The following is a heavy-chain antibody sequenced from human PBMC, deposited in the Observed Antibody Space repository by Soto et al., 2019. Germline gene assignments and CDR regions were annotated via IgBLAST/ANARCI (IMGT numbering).Heavy chain of an antibody. J-gene: IGHJ4*02. Sequence: PGGSLRLSCAASGFSLSSRWMHWVRQVPGKGLVWVSRIKSDGSSTSYADSVKGRFSISRDNAKTSLYLQMNSLRAEDTALYYCARGRDSSSWPINEYWGQGTRVTVSS. CDR2: IKSDGSST. V-gene: IGHV3-74*01. CDR1: GFSLSSRW. CDR3: ARGRDSSSWPINEY. D-gene: IGHD6-13*01.